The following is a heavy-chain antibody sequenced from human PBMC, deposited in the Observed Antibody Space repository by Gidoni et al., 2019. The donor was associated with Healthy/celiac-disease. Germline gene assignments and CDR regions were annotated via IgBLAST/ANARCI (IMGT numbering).Heavy chain of an antibody. CDR2: IYSGGST. D-gene: IGHD3-22*01. Sequence: EVQLVESGGGLIQPGGSLRLSCAASVFTVSSNYMSWVRQAPGKGMEWFSVIYSGGSTYYAAPVKGRFTISRDNSKNTLYLQMNSLRAEDTAVYYCAREFGTRSPSGYYYAWFDPWGQGTLVTVSS. CDR1: VFTVSSNY. J-gene: IGHJ5*02. V-gene: IGHV3-53*01. CDR3: AREFGTRSPSGYYYAWFDP.